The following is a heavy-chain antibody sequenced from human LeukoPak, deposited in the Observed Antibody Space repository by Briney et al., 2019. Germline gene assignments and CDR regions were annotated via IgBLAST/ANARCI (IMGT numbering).Heavy chain of an antibody. CDR2: ISYDGSIE. Sequence: GSLRLSCAASGFTFSSYAMHWVRQAPGKGLEWVSIISYDGSIEYYADSVKGRFTISRDNSKNTLYLQMNSLRAEDTAVYYCARDREVTAIHYFDYWGQGTLVTVSS. J-gene: IGHJ4*02. CDR1: GFTFSSYA. CDR3: ARDREVTAIHYFDY. V-gene: IGHV3-30*04. D-gene: IGHD2-21*02.